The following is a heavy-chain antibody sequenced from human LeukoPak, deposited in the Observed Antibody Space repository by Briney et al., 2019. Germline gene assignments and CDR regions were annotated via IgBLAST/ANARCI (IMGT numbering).Heavy chain of an antibody. V-gene: IGHV1-2*06. J-gene: IGHJ4*02. CDR1: GYTFTSYG. CDR2: INPNSGDT. Sequence: ASVKVSCKASGYTFTSYGISWVRQAPGQGLEWMGRINPNSGDTNYAQKFQGRVTMTRDASISTAYMELSRLTSDDTAVYYCARNIAASEDNWGQGTLVTVSS. D-gene: IGHD6-13*01. CDR3: ARNIAASEDN.